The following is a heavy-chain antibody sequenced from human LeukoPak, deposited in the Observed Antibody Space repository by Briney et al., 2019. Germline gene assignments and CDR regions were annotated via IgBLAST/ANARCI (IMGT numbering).Heavy chain of an antibody. J-gene: IGHJ4*02. CDR3: ARGFYGDYEDYFDY. CDR1: GGSTSSYY. CDR2: IYTSGST. V-gene: IGHV4-4*07. D-gene: IGHD4-17*01. Sequence: PSETLSLTCTVSGGSTSSYYWSWIRQPAGKGLEWIGRIYTSGSTNYNPSLKSRVTMSVDTTKNQFSLKLSSVTAADTAVYYCARGFYGDYEDYFDYWGQGTLVTVSS.